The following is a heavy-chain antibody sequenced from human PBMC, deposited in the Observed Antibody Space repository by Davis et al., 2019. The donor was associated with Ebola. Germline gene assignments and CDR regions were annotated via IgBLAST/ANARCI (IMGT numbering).Heavy chain of an antibody. CDR1: GFTFSSYS. CDR2: ISASTNTI. V-gene: IGHV3-48*01. Sequence: PGGSLRLSCAASGFTFSSYSMNWVRQAPGKGLEWVSYISASTNTIYYADSVKGRFTISRDNSKNTLYLQMNSLRAEDTAIYYCAKGNQAGYPTTFDYWGQGTLVTVSS. CDR3: AKGNQAGYPTTFDY. J-gene: IGHJ4*02. D-gene: IGHD3-9*01.